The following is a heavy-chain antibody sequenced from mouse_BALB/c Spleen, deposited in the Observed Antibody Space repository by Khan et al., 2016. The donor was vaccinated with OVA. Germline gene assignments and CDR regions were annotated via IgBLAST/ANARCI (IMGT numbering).Heavy chain of an antibody. J-gene: IGHJ2*01. CDR1: GFTFSNYG. CDR3: ATSYFYGYYFDY. CDR2: ISGDTSTI. D-gene: IGHD1-1*01. Sequence: DVMLVESGGGLVQPGGSRKLSCAASGFTFSNYGMHWVRQAPEKGLEWVAFISGDTSTIYYADTVKGRFTISRDNPKNTLFLQMTSLMSEDTASYYCATSYFYGYYFDYWGPGTTLTVSS. V-gene: IGHV5-17*02.